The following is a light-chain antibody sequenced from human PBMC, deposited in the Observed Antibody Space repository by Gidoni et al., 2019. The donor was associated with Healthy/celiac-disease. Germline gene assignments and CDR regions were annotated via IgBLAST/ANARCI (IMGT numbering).Light chain of an antibody. CDR3: QQYDKLFT. V-gene: IGKV1-33*01. Sequence: DIQMSQSPPSLSASVGDRVTITCQASHDISNYLNWYQQKPGKAPKLLIYDASNLETGVPSRFRGSGSGTDFTFPIRSLQPEDIATYYCQQYDKLFTFGPXTKVDIK. J-gene: IGKJ3*01. CDR1: HDISNY. CDR2: DAS.